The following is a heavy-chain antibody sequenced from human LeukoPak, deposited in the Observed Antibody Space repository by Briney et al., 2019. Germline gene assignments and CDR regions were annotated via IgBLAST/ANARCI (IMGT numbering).Heavy chain of an antibody. CDR1: GFTFNSYP. Sequence: GGSLRLSCSASGFTFNSYPVHWVRQAPGKGLEYVSGISRNGGSTYYADSVKGRFTISRDNSKNTLYLQMSSLRAEDTAVYYCVKESGFMVAPNSAFDIWGQGQMVSVSS. J-gene: IGHJ3*02. CDR3: VKESGFMVAPNSAFDI. V-gene: IGHV3-64D*06. CDR2: ISRNGGST. D-gene: IGHD4/OR15-4a*01.